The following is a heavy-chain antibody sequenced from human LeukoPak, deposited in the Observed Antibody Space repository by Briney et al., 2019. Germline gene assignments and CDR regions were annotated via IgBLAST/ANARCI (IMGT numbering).Heavy chain of an antibody. Sequence: GGSLRLSCAASGFTFSSYEMNWVRQAPGKGLEWVSYISSSSSTIYYADSVKGRFTISRDNAKNSLYLQMNSLRAEDTAVYYCARDRGISSFDPWGQGTLVTVSS. V-gene: IGHV3-48*03. J-gene: IGHJ5*02. CDR3: ARDRGISSFDP. D-gene: IGHD6-6*01. CDR2: ISSSSSTI. CDR1: GFTFSSYE.